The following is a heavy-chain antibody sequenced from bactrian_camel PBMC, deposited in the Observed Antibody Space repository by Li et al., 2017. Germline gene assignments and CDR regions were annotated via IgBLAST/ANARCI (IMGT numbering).Heavy chain of an antibody. CDR2: IYTGGGST. J-gene: IGHJ7*01. D-gene: IGHD1*01. Sequence: HVQLVESGGGLSHPGGRLKLSCTLSGFTRINYLSWVRQAPGEGLEWVSSIYTGGGSTYYADSVKGRFTISRDNAKSMMYLEMNSLKSEDTALYYCATIAPWYDGMDYWGAGTQVTVS. V-gene: IGHV3-2*01. CDR1: GFTRINY.